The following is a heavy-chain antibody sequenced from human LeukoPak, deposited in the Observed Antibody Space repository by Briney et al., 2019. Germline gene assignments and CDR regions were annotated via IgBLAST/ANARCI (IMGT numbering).Heavy chain of an antibody. CDR3: ARSVVTLYWYFDL. D-gene: IGHD4-23*01. CDR1: GGSISSSSYY. CDR2: IYYSGST. J-gene: IGHJ2*01. V-gene: IGHV4-39*07. Sequence: PSETLSLTCTVSGGSISSSSYYWGWIRRPPGKGLEWIGSIYYSGSTNYNPSLKSRVTISLDTSKNQFSLKLSSVTTADTAVYYCARSVVTLYWYFDLWGRGTLVTVSS.